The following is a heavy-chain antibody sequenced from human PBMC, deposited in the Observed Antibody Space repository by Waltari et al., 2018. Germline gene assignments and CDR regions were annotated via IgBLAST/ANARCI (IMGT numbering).Heavy chain of an antibody. Sequence: QITLKESGPPLVQPTQTLTLTCHVSGFSLDTRGMRVGWISQPPVTPTEWLGRISSGGGQRQTPGKALEALALIYWDDDKRYNPSLQGRITISKDSSKNQVVLTVANTDPVDTATYFCAHRLTHNFIRTVFLDWYFDLWGRGTLVTVSS. CDR1: GFSLDTRGMR. V-gene: IGHV2-5*02. CDR2: IYWDDDK. CDR3: AHRLTHNFIRTVFLDWYFDL. J-gene: IGHJ2*01. D-gene: IGHD3-3*01.